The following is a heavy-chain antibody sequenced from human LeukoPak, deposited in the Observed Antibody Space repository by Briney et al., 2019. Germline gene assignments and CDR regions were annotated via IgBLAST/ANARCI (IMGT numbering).Heavy chain of an antibody. J-gene: IGHJ3*02. Sequence: TSVKVSCKASGGTFSSYAISWVRQAPGQGLEWMGRINPNSGGTNYAQKFQGRVTMTRDTSISTAYMELSRLRSDDTAVYYCARDRDYYDSPDAFDIWGQGTMVTVSS. CDR2: INPNSGGT. D-gene: IGHD3-22*01. V-gene: IGHV1-2*06. CDR3: ARDRDYYDSPDAFDI. CDR1: GGTFSSYA.